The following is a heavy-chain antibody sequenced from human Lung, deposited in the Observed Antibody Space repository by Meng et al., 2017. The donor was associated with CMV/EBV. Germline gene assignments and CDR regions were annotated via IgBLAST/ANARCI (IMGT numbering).Heavy chain of an antibody. D-gene: IGHD5-24*01. CDR3: ARERGRDGYNSGWGKDY. CDR2: ISSSGSTI. CDR1: GFTFSSYE. Sequence: GGSXRLXCAASGFTFSSYEMNWVRQAPGKGLEWVSYISSSGSTIYYADSVKGRFTISRDNAKNSLYLQMNSLRAEDTAVYYCARERGRDGYNSGWGKDYWGQGTLVTVSS. V-gene: IGHV3-48*03. J-gene: IGHJ4*02.